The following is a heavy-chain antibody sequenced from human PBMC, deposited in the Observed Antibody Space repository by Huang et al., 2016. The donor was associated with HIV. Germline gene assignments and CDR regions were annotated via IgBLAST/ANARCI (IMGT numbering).Heavy chain of an antibody. CDR3: ARFGKRLPMLRGEDVIGDI. V-gene: IGHV3-30-3*01. Sequence: QVQLVESGGGVVQPGRSLRLSCAASGFTLSDYDIQWFRRGLCCPLGRRAAGRGLVWVALISYGGNDNCYSDSVRVLFTISRDNFNNTLYLQMNSLGHEDTALYYCARFGKRLPMLRGEDVIGDIWGQGTMVIVSS. CDR2: ISYGGNDN. D-gene: IGHD3-10*01. J-gene: IGHJ3*02. CDR1: GFTLSDYD.